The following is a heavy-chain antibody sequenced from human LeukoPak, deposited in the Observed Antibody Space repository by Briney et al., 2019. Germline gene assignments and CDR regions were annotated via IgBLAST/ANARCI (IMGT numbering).Heavy chain of an antibody. CDR1: GGSISSYY. V-gene: IGHV4-59*01. J-gene: IGHJ5*02. CDR2: IYYSGST. Sequence: SETLSLTCTVSGGSISSYYWSWIRQPPGKGLEWIGYIYYSGSTNYNPSLKSRVTISVDTSKNQFSLKLSSVTAADTAVYYCARRRYRIMVRGVITFDPWGQGTLVTVSS. CDR3: ARRRYRIMVRGVITFDP. D-gene: IGHD3-10*01.